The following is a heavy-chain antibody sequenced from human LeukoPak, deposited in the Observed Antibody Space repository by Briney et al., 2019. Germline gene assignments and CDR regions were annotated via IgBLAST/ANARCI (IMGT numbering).Heavy chain of an antibody. V-gene: IGHV3-64*01. Sequence: GGSLRLSRAASGFTFSSYAMHWVRQAPGKGLEYVSAISSNGGSTYYANSVKGRFTISRDNSKNTLYLQMNSLRAEDTAVYYCASPGYCSGSICYSGYFQHWGQGTLVTVSS. D-gene: IGHD2-15*01. J-gene: IGHJ1*01. CDR1: GFTFSSYA. CDR2: ISSNGGST. CDR3: ASPGYCSGSICYSGYFQH.